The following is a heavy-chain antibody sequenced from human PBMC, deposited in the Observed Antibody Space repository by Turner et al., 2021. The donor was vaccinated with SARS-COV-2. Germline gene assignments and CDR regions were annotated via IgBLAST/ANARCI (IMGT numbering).Heavy chain of an antibody. V-gene: IGHV1-2*02. CDR3: ARSRYSYGSYYYYGMDV. D-gene: IGHD5-18*01. Sequence: QVQLVQSGAEVKKPGASVKVSCKASGFTFTGYYMHWVRQAHGQGLEWMGWINPNSGGKNYAQKFQGRVTMTWDTSISKAYMELSRLRSDATAVYYCARSRYSYGSYYYYGMDVWGQGTTVTVSS. CDR2: INPNSGGK. J-gene: IGHJ6*02. CDR1: GFTFTGYY.